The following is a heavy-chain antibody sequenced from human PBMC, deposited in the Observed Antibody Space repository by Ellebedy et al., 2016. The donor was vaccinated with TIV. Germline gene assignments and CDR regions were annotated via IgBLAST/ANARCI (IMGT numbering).Heavy chain of an antibody. Sequence: GESLKISCSASGFTFNIYAMSWVRQAPGKGLVWVSRINSDGSTTNYADSVKGRFTISRDNAKNTLYLQMNSLRAEDTAVYYCAEGRNYYDSRAYCGYWGQGTLVTVPS. V-gene: IGHV3-74*01. CDR3: AEGRNYYDSRAYCGY. CDR1: GFTFNIYA. CDR2: INSDGSTT. J-gene: IGHJ4*02. D-gene: IGHD3-22*01.